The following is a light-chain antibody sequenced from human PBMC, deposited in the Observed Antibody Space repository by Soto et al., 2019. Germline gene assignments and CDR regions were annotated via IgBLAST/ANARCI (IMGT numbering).Light chain of an antibody. CDR1: SSDVGAYNC. Sequence: QSVLTQPASVSGSPGQSIAISCTGTSSDVGAYNCVSWYQQHPGKAPKLMIYDVINRPSGVSNRFSGSKSGNTASLTISGLQAEDEADYYCSSYTSSGNYGFGTGTKVTVL. CDR3: SSYTSSGNYG. CDR2: DVI. J-gene: IGLJ1*01. V-gene: IGLV2-14*01.